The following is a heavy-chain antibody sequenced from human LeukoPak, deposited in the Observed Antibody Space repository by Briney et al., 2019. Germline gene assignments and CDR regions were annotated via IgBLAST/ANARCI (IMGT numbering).Heavy chain of an antibody. Sequence: ASVKVSCKSSGYTFKTYAINWLRQAPGQGLEWVGWINPSNGNPTYAQGFTGRFVFSLDTSVSTAFLHISSLQIEDTAVYYCARDTPDGRVTKFDYWGQGTLVTVSS. J-gene: IGHJ4*02. CDR2: INPSNGNP. CDR3: ARDTPDGRVTKFDY. CDR1: GYTFKTYA. V-gene: IGHV7-4-1*02. D-gene: IGHD4-17*01.